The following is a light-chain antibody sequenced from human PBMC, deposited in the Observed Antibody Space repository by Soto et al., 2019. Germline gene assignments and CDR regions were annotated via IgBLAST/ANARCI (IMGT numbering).Light chain of an antibody. Sequence: DSDGNQSPSTLSASVGDRVTITCRASQSVSNWLAWNQQKPEKAPKLLINDASSLESGVPSRFSGSRSRTEFTLTIGSLKPDDFATYYCQQYATYGTFGQGTKV. CDR1: QSVSNW. V-gene: IGKV1-5*01. CDR3: QQYATYGT. CDR2: DAS. J-gene: IGKJ1*01.